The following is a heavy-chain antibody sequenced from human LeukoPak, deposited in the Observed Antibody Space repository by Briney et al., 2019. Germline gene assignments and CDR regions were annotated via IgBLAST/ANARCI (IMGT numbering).Heavy chain of an antibody. CDR1: GGSISSGSYY. CDR3: AREPAGYCNSASCYYFDY. D-gene: IGHD2-2*01. CDR2: IYTTGST. V-gene: IGHV4-61*02. Sequence: PSQTLSLTCTVSGGSISSGSYYWSWIRQPAGKGLEWIGRIYTTGSTNYNPSLKSRLTISVDTSKNQFSLKLSSVTAADTAVYYCAREPAGYCNSASCYYFDYWGQGTLVTVSS. J-gene: IGHJ4*02.